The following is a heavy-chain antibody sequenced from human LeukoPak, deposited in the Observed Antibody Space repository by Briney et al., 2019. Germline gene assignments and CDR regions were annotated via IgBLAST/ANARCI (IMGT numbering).Heavy chain of an antibody. V-gene: IGHV3-66*01. CDR3: ARVGATKGEAFDI. CDR1: GFTVSSNY. D-gene: IGHD1-26*01. J-gene: IGHJ3*02. CDR2: IYSGGTT. Sequence: GGSLRLSCAASGFTVSSNYMSWVRQAPGKGLEWGSIIYSGGTTYYADSVKGRFIISRDNSKNTLYLQMNSLRAEDTAVYYCARVGATKGEAFDIWGQGTMVTVSS.